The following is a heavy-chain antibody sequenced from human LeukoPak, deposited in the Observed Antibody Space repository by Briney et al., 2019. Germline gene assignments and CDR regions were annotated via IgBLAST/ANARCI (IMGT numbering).Heavy chain of an antibody. CDR1: GFXFTSYG. V-gene: IGHV3-33*08. J-gene: IGHJ4*02. CDR2: IWYDGSNK. Sequence: PGGSLRLSCAASGFXFTSYGMHWVRQAPGKGLEWVAVIWYDGSNKYYVDSVKGRFTISRDNSKNTLYLQMNSLRAEDTAVYYCARGGSGYDFDFWGQGTLVTVSS. CDR3: ARGGSGYDFDF. D-gene: IGHD5-12*01.